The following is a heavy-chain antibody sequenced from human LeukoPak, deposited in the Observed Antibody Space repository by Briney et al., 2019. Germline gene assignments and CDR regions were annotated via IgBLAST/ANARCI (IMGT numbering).Heavy chain of an antibody. CDR3: MIDYFDWASSRSSNYF. J-gene: IGHJ4*02. CDR2: FEPEDGAT. D-gene: IGHD3-22*01. Sequence: ASVKVSCKVSGYRLSAVSMHWVRQAPGKGLEWMGGFEPEDGATIYAERFQGRITMTEDTSTDTAYMDLSRLTSEDTAVYYCMIDYFDWASSRSSNYFWGQGTLVTVSS. V-gene: IGHV1-24*01. CDR1: GYRLSAVS.